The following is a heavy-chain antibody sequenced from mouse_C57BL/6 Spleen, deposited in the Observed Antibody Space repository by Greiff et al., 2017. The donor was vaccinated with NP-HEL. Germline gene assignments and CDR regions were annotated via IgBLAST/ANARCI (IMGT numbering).Heavy chain of an antibody. D-gene: IGHD1-1*01. CDR3: ARNYGSRAMDY. Sequence: EVQVVESGGGLVKPGGSLKLSCAASGFTFSDYGMHWVRQAPEKGLEWVAYISSGSSTIYYADTVKGRFTISRDNAKNTLFLQMTSLRSEDTAMYYCARNYGSRAMDYWGQGTSVTVSS. V-gene: IGHV5-17*01. CDR2: ISSGSSTI. CDR1: GFTFSDYG. J-gene: IGHJ4*01.